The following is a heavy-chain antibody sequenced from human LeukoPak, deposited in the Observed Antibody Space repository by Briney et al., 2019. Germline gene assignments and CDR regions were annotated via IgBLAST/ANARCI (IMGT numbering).Heavy chain of an antibody. V-gene: IGHV7-4-1*02. CDR1: GYTFTSNA. CDR3: ARDGYYDFWSGYHYYFDY. J-gene: IGHJ4*02. D-gene: IGHD3-3*01. CDR2: INTNTGNP. Sequence: ASVKVSCKASGYTFTSNALGWVRQAPGQGLEWMGWINTNTGNPTYAQGFTGRFVFSLDTSVSTACLQISSLKAEDTAVYYCARDGYYDFWSGYHYYFDYWGQGTLVTVSS.